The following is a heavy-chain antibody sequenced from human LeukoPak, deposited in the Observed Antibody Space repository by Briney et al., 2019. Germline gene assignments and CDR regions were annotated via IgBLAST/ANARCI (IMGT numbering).Heavy chain of an antibody. D-gene: IGHD6-19*01. CDR3: ARESIAVAGTGSDY. V-gene: IGHV3-48*03. J-gene: IGHJ4*02. Sequence: GGSLRLSCAASGFTFSSYEMNWVRQAPGKGLEWVSYISSSGSTIYYADSVKGRFTISRDNAKNSLYLQMNSLRAEDTAVYYCARESIAVAGTGSDYWGQGTLVTVSS. CDR1: GFTFSSYE. CDR2: ISSSGSTI.